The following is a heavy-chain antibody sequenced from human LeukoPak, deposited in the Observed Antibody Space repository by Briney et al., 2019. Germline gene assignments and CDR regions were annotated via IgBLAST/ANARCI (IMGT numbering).Heavy chain of an antibody. V-gene: IGHV1-24*01. CDR3: ATDIHCSSTSCKGY. J-gene: IGHJ4*02. CDR2: FDPEDGET. D-gene: IGHD2-2*01. CDR1: GYTLTELS. Sequence: ASVKVSCKASGYTLTELSMHWVRQAPGKGLEWMGGFDPEDGETIYAQKFQGRVTMTEDTSTDTAYMELSSLRSEDTAVYYCATDIHCSSTSCKGYWGQGTLVTVSS.